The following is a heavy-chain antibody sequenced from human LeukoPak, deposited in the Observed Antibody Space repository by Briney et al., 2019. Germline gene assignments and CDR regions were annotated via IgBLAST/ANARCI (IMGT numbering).Heavy chain of an antibody. J-gene: IGHJ4*02. V-gene: IGHV3-30*02. D-gene: IGHD3-22*01. CDR3: GKHDSSSDY. CDR2: IRPDGSDK. CDR1: SLILSAYG. Sequence: PGGSLRLSCAASSLILSAYGMHWVRQAPGNGLEWVAFIRPDGSDKSYAGSVKGRFTISRDNSKNTLYLQMNILRADDTAVYYCGKHDSSSDYWGQGTLVTVSS.